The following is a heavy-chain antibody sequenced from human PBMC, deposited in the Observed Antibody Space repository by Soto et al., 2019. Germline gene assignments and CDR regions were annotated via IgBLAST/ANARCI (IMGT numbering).Heavy chain of an antibody. J-gene: IGHJ4*02. D-gene: IGHD3-9*01. CDR1: GFTFSSYA. CDR2: ISGSGGST. CDR3: LGGYDILKNLDY. Sequence: PGGSLRLSCAASGFTFSSYAMSWVRQAPGKGLEWVSAISGSGGSTYYADSVKGRFTISRDNSKNTLYLQMNSLRAEDTAVYYCLGGYDILKNLDYWGQGTLVTVSS. V-gene: IGHV3-23*01.